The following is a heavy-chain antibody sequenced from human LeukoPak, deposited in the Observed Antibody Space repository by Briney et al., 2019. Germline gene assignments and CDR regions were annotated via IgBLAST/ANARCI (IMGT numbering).Heavy chain of an antibody. CDR1: GFSFSNYA. D-gene: IGHD1-26*01. V-gene: IGHV3-33*01. CDR3: ARDVKAGVGAFLYFDF. Sequence: GGSLRLSCAASGFSFSNYAMHWVRQAPGKGLEWVAVTWYDGSEKYYADSVKGRFTISRDNSKNTLQLQMSSLRVEDTAVYYCARDVKAGVGAFLYFDFWRQGTLVTVSS. J-gene: IGHJ4*02. CDR2: TWYDGSEK.